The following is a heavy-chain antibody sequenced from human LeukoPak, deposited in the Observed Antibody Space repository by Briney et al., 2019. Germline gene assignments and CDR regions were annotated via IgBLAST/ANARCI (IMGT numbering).Heavy chain of an antibody. J-gene: IGHJ4*02. D-gene: IGHD5-24*01. CDR2: INHSGST. CDR3: ARRKRPLKIFDY. V-gene: IGHV4-34*01. CDR1: GGSFSGYY. Sequence: PSETLSLTCAVYGGSFSGYYWSWIPQPPGKGLEWIGEINHSGSTNYNPSLKSRVTISVDTSKNQFSLKLSSVTAADTAVYYCARRKRPLKIFDYWGQGTLVTVSS.